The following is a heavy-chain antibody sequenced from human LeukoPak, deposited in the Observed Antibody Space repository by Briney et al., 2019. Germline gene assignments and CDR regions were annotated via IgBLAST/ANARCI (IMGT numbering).Heavy chain of an antibody. J-gene: IGHJ4*02. CDR3: TTIVGATVY. V-gene: IGHV3-73*01. D-gene: IGHD1-26*01. Sequence: PGGSLRLSCAASGFTLSGSAMHWVRQASGKGLEWVGRIRSKANSYATAYAASVKGRFTISRDDSKNTAYLQMNSLKTEDTAVYYCTTIVGATVYWGQGTLVTVSS. CDR1: GFTLSGSA. CDR2: IRSKANSYAT.